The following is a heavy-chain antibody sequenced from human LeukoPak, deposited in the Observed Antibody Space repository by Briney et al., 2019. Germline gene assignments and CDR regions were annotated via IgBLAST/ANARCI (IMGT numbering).Heavy chain of an antibody. Sequence: GGSLRLSCEASGFTFGSFAMYWTRQPPGKGLEWVSAISGSGGSTYYADSVKGRFTISRDNSKNTLYLQMNSLRAEDTAVYYCERYLRSYYDSSGYYLRGFDYWGQGTLVTVSS. V-gene: IGHV3-23*01. J-gene: IGHJ4*02. CDR2: ISGSGGST. CDR1: GFTFGSFA. D-gene: IGHD3-22*01. CDR3: ERYLRSYYDSSGYYLRGFDY.